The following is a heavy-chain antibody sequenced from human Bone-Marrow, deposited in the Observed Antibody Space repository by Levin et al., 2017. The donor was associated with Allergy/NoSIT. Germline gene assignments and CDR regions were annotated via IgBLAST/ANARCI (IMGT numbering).Heavy chain of an antibody. J-gene: IGHJ4*02. D-gene: IGHD6-13*01. CDR1: GFTFSNYA. CDR3: AKDYRQQEAQFDF. Sequence: GGSLRLSCAASGFTFSNYAMSWVRQAPGKGLEFVSGISETGGATWNADSVKGRFTISRDNSKNTVYLEMNSLRAEDTAVYYCAKDYRQQEAQFDFWGQGILVTVSS. V-gene: IGHV3-23*01. CDR2: ISETGGAT.